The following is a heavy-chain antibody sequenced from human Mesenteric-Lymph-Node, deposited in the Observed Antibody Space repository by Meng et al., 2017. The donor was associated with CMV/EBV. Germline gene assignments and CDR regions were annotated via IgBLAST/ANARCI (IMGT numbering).Heavy chain of an antibody. V-gene: IGHV3-23*03. D-gene: IGHD2-2*02. CDR2: IYSSGSTT. J-gene: IGHJ4*02. CDR3: AKLKSTSCYSSLDY. CDR1: GFSFSNYA. Sequence: GGSLRLSCAASGFSFSNYAMTWVRQAPGKGLEWVSVIYSSGSTTYYADSVEGRFTISRDNSKTTLYLQMNSLRAEDTAVYYCAKLKSTSCYSSLDYWGQGTLVTVSS.